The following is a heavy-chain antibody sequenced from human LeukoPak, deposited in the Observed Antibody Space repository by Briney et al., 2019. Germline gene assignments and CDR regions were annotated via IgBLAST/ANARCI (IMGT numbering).Heavy chain of an antibody. V-gene: IGHV1-2*02. CDR1: GYTFTGYY. J-gene: IGHJ4*02. D-gene: IGHD4-11*01. CDR3: ARAHMTTVTLGDY. CDR2: INPNSGGT. Sequence: ASVKVSCKASGYTFTGYYMHWVRQAPGQGLEWMGWINPNSGGTNYAQKFQGRVTITRDTSISTAYMELSRLRSDDTAVYYCARAHMTTVTLGDYWGQGTLVTVSS.